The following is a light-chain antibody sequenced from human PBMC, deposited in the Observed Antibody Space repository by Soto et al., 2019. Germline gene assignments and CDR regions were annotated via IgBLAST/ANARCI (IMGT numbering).Light chain of an antibody. V-gene: IGKV1-33*01. CDR2: DAS. Sequence: GDRVTITCQASQDIANYLNWYQQKPGKAPKLLIYDASNLETGVTSRVSGSGSGTEFIFTINNLQPEDIATYYCQQYDTLPYTFGQGTKLEI. CDR3: QQYDTLPYT. J-gene: IGKJ2*01. CDR1: QDIANY.